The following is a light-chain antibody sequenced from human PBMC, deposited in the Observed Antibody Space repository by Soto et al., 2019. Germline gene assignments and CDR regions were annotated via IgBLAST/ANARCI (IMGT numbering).Light chain of an antibody. CDR3: SSYTSSSTSVV. CDR2: EVS. CDR1: SSDVGGYNY. J-gene: IGLJ2*01. V-gene: IGLV2-14*01. Sequence: QSALTQPASVSGSPGQSITISCTGTSSDVGGYNYVSWYQQHPGKAHKLMIYEVSNRPSGVSNRFSGSKSGNTASLTISGLQAEDEDDYYCSSYTSSSTSVVFGGGTKVTVL.